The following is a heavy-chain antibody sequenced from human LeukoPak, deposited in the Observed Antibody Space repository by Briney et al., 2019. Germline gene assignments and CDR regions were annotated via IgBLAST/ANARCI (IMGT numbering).Heavy chain of an antibody. CDR2: IYTSGST. Sequence: SQTLSLTCTVSGGSITSGSYYWSWIRQPAGKGLEWIGRIYTSGSTNYNPSLKSRVTISVDTSKNQFSLKLSSVTAADTAVYYCASCGGDCYSSEYFQHWGQGTLVTVSS. CDR3: ASCGGDCYSSEYFQH. J-gene: IGHJ1*01. V-gene: IGHV4-61*02. D-gene: IGHD2-21*02. CDR1: GGSITSGSYY.